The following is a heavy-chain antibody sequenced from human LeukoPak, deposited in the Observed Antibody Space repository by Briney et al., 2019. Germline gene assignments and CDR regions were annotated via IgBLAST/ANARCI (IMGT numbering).Heavy chain of an antibody. CDR2: ISASGGYT. J-gene: IGHJ6*02. CDR1: GFTFTTFS. Sequence: GGSLRLSCVASGFTFTTFSMNWVRQAPGKGLEWVSSISASGGYTYYADSVKGRFTISRDNSKNTLYLQMNSLRAEDTAVYYCAKDPYSSSSGGPYGMDVWGQGTTVTVSS. D-gene: IGHD6-6*01. V-gene: IGHV3-23*01. CDR3: AKDPYSSSSGGPYGMDV.